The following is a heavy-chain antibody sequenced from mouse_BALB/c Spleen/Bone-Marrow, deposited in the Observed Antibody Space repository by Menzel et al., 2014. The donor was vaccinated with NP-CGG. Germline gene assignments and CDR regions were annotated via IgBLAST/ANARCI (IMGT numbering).Heavy chain of an antibody. J-gene: IGHJ4*01. CDR2: ISSGGSYT. CDR1: GFTFSSYT. Sequence: EVKVEESEGGLVKPGGSLKLSCAASGFTFSSYTMSWVRQTPEKRLEWVATISSGGSYTYYPDSVKGRFTISRDNAKNTLYLQMSSLKSEDTAMYYCTRDGKGNYDYAMDYWGQGTSVTVSS. CDR3: TRDGKGNYDYAMDY. V-gene: IGHV5-6-4*01. D-gene: IGHD2-1*01.